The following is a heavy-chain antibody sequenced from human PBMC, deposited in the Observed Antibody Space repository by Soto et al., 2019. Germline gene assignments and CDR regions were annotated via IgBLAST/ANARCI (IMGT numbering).Heavy chain of an antibody. J-gene: IGHJ6*02. D-gene: IGHD3-3*01. Sequence: QVQLVQSGGEVQKPWASVKVSCKASGYTFTRYGISWVRQAPGQGHEWMGWIGAYNGNTNYAQQIQCRGTMTTYKSTSTAVMELGRLRSDETAVYYCAGESFKWSILRPGYGMGVLGQGTTVTGSS. CDR3: AGESFKWSILRPGYGMGV. CDR2: IGAYNGNT. V-gene: IGHV1-18*01. CDR1: GYTFTRYG.